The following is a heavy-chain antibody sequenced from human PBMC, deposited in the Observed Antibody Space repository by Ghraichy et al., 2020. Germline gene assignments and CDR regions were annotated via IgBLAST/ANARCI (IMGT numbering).Heavy chain of an antibody. D-gene: IGHD6-19*01. J-gene: IGHJ4*01. CDR1: GFTFSSYS. V-gene: IGHV3-48*01. CDR2: ISSSSSTI. Sequence: GGSLRLSCAASGFTFSSYSMNWVRQAPGKGLECVSYISSSSSTIYYADSVKGRFTISRDNSKHSLYLQMNILRAEDTAVYYCARDVRIAVAGTLDYWGQGTLVTVSS. CDR3: ARDVRIAVAGTLDY.